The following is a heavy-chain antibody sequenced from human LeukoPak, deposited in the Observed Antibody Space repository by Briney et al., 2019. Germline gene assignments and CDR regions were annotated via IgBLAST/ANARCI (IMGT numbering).Heavy chain of an antibody. J-gene: IGHJ4*02. CDR3: ASQAVGLMTYIDF. D-gene: IGHD3-22*01. CDR1: GASISRTSYN. V-gene: IGHV4-39*01. CDR2: IYFSGST. Sequence: PSETLSLTCTVSGASISRTSYNWGWIRQPPGKGLEWIGSIYFSGSTYYNLSLKSRVTISVDTSKNQFSLRLSSVTAADTAVYYCASQAVGLMTYIDFWGQGTLVTVSS.